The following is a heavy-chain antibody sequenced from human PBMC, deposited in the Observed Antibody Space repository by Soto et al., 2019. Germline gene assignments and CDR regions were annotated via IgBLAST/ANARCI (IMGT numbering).Heavy chain of an antibody. CDR1: EFSFRSYW. D-gene: IGHD5-18*01. CDR3: ARVGRYGWDFDH. V-gene: IGHV3-7*01. Sequence: PGGSVRLSCAASEFSFRSYWMTWVRQAPGKGLEWVALINEDGSQKYYVGSVKGRFIISRDNAKDSVYMQMDSLRAGDTAVYFCARVGRYGWDFDHWGQGTLVTVSS. J-gene: IGHJ4*02. CDR2: INEDGSQK.